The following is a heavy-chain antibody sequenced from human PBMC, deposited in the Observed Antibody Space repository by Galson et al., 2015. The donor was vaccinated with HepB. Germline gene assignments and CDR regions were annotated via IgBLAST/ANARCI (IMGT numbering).Heavy chain of an antibody. V-gene: IGHV3-21*06. Sequence: SLRLSCAASGFTFSNSHVNWVRQAPGKGLEWVSSISGGGSYIYYADSVRGRFTISGDNAENSLYLHMNSLRAEDTAVYYCAEDRGYGGTGLDVWGQGTTVTVSS. CDR1: GFTFSNSH. CDR2: ISGGGSYI. J-gene: IGHJ6*02. D-gene: IGHD5-12*01. CDR3: AEDRGYGGTGLDV.